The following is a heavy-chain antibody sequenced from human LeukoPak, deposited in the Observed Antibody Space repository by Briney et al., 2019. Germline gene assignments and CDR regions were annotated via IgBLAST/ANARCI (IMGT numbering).Heavy chain of an antibody. CDR3: ARSAGIAAAIVY. CDR1: GYTFTGYY. CDR2: ISAYNGNT. V-gene: IGHV1-18*04. J-gene: IGHJ4*02. D-gene: IGHD2-2*01. Sequence: GASVKVSCKASGYTFTGYYMHWVRHAPGQGLEWMGWISAYNGNTNYAQKLQGRVTMTTDTSTSTAYMELRSLRSDDTAVYYCARSAGIAAAIVYWGQGTLVTVSS.